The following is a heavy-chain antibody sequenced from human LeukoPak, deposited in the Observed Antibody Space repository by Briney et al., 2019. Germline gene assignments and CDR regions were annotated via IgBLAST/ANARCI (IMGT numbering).Heavy chain of an antibody. CDR3: ARWTFGGVIDEYYFDY. Sequence: SETLSLTCTVSGYSITSGYYWGWIRQPPGQGLEWIGSIYHSGSTYYNPSLKSRVTISVDTSKNQFSLKLSSVTAADTAVYYCARWTFGGVIDEYYFDYWGQGTLVTVSS. CDR1: GYSITSGYY. CDR2: IYHSGST. V-gene: IGHV4-38-2*02. J-gene: IGHJ4*02. D-gene: IGHD3-16*02.